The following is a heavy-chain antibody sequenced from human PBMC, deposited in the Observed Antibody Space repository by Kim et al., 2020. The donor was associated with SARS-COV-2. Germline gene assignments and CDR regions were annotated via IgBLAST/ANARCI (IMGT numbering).Heavy chain of an antibody. D-gene: IGHD6-19*01. V-gene: IGHV3-53*01. CDR1: GFAASANS. Sequence: GGSLRLSCAASGFAASANSMSWPRQAPGKGLEWVSTIYNSGTTYYADSVRGRSTVSRDNPKNTQYLQMNSRRAEDTGRYYFAKDMVYEGGPVAVHGGQGT. CDR2: IYNSGTT. CDR3: AKDMVYEGGPVAVH. J-gene: IGHJ4*02.